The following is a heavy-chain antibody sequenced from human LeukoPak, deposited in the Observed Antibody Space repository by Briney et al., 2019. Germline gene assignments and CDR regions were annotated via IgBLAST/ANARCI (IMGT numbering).Heavy chain of an antibody. V-gene: IGHV4-38-2*02. CDR2: IYHSGST. Sequence: PAETLSLTCTVSGYSISSGYYWCWIRQPPGKGLEWIGSIYHSGSTNYNPSLKSRVTISVDTSKNQFSLKLSSVTAADTAVYYCARDRSYGSFSFGYWGQGTLVTVSS. J-gene: IGHJ4*02. CDR1: GYSISSGYY. D-gene: IGHD5-18*01. CDR3: ARDRSYGSFSFGY.